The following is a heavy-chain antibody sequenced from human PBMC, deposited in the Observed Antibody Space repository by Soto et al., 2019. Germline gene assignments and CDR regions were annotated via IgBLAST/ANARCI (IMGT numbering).Heavy chain of an antibody. CDR3: ARELTYYYDSSGYSPLLY. V-gene: IGHV1-69*13. CDR1: GGTFSSYA. J-gene: IGHJ4*02. Sequence: SVKASCKASGGTFSSYAISWVRQAPGQGLERMGEIIPIFGTANYAQKFQGRVTITADESTSTAYMELSSLRSEDTAVFYCARELTYYYDSSGYSPLLYWGQGTLVTVSS. CDR2: IIPIFGTA. D-gene: IGHD3-22*01.